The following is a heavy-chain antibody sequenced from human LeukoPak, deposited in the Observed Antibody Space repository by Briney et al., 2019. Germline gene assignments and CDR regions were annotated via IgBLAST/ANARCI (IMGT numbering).Heavy chain of an antibody. V-gene: IGHV3-64*01. J-gene: IGHJ4*02. CDR1: GFTFSRHS. CDR3: AREGQGYGYGLFVY. Sequence: PGGSLRLSCAASGFTFSRHSMCWVRQAPGKGLEYVSAISSNGGRTNYANSVMSRFTISRDTSKNTLYLQMCSLRAEDMAVYYFAREGQGYGYGLFVYWGVGTLVTVSS. D-gene: IGHD5-18*01. CDR2: ISSNGGRT.